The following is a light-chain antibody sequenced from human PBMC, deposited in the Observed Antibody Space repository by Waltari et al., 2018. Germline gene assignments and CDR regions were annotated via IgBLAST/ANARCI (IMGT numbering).Light chain of an antibody. CDR3: SSYTTSSAPGV. CDR1: DSEVGAYDF. J-gene: IGLJ1*01. Sequence: QSALTQPASVSGSPGQSITISCSGTDSEVGAYDFVSWYQQHPGKAPHLIICEVSNRPSGISNRFSASKSGNTASLTISGLQAEDEADYCCSSYTTSSAPGVFGTGTRVTVL. CDR2: EVS. V-gene: IGLV2-14*01.